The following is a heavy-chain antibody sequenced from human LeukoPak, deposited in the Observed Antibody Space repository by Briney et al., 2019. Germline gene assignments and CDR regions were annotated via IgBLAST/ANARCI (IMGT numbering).Heavy chain of an antibody. CDR1: GFTFSSYA. CDR3: ARVVPTTAAGDLFDY. Sequence: GGSLRLSCAASGFTFSSYAMSWVRQAPGKGLEWVSAIAERSTYYADSVKGRFTISRDNSKNTLHLQMSGLRAEDTAVYYCARVVPTTAAGDLFDYWGQGTLVTVSS. D-gene: IGHD6-13*01. J-gene: IGHJ4*02. V-gene: IGHV3-23*01. CDR2: IAERST.